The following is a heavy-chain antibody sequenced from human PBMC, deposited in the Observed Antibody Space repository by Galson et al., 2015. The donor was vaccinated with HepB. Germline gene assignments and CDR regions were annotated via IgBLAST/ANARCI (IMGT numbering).Heavy chain of an antibody. J-gene: IGHJ5*02. V-gene: IGHV1-18*01. D-gene: IGHD2-15*01. CDR1: GYTFTRYG. Sequence: SCKASGYTFTRYGISWVRQAPGQGLEWMGWISAYNGNAKYAQKIQGRVTMTTDTSTSTAYMELRSLRSDDTAVYYCARGALIVVVDATQNNWFDPWGQGTLVTVSS. CDR2: ISAYNGNA. CDR3: ARGALIVVVDATQNNWFDP.